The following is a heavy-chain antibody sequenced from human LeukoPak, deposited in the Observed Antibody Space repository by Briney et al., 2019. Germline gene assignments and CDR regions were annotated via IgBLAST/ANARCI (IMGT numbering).Heavy chain of an antibody. Sequence: ASVKVSCKASGYTFTGYYMHWVRQAPGQGLEWMGWINPNSGGTNYAQKFQGRVTMTRDTSISTAYMELSRLRSDDTAVYYCARDSGIDDAFDIWGQGTMVTVSS. J-gene: IGHJ3*02. D-gene: IGHD3-10*01. CDR2: INPNSGGT. CDR1: GYTFTGYY. V-gene: IGHV1-2*02. CDR3: ARDSGIDDAFDI.